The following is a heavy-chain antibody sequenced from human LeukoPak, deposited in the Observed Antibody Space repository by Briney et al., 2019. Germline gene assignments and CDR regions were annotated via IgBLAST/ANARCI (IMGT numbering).Heavy chain of an antibody. CDR1: GGSFSGYY. CDR2: INHSGST. Sequence: SETLSLTCAVYGGSFSGYYWSWIRQPSGKGLEWIGEINHSGSTNYNPSLKSRVTISVDTSKNQFSLKLSSVTAADTAVYYCARKIVVVPAARGHRWFDPWGQGTLVTVSS. V-gene: IGHV4-34*01. CDR3: ARKIVVVPAARGHRWFDP. J-gene: IGHJ5*02. D-gene: IGHD2-2*01.